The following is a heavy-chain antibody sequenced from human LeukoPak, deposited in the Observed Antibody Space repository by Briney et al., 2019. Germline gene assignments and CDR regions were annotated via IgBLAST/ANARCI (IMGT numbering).Heavy chain of an antibody. Sequence: PSETLSLTCSVSGASISRTTYYWGWIRQPPGKGLEWIGSVFHTGTAYNPSLRSRVTLSVDTSKNQFSLKMSSVTAADTAVYYCTKNDVGDYGTWGQGTLVAVSS. CDR3: TKNDVGDYGT. CDR1: GASISRTTYY. CDR2: VFHTGT. V-gene: IGHV4-39*01. D-gene: IGHD4-17*01. J-gene: IGHJ5*02.